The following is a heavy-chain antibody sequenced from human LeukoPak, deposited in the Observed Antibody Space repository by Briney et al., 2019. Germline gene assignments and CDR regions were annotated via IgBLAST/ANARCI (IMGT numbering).Heavy chain of an antibody. V-gene: IGHV3-48*04. CDR1: GFTFSSYS. CDR3: ARDRSYYDSSGYQYYYYMDV. J-gene: IGHJ6*03. Sequence: GGSLRLSCAASGFTFSSYSMNWVRQAPGKGLEWVSYISSSSSTIYYADSVKGRFTISRDNAKNSLYLQMNSLRAEDTAVYYCARDRSYYDSSGYQYYYYMDVWGKGTTVTVSS. D-gene: IGHD3-22*01. CDR2: ISSSSSTI.